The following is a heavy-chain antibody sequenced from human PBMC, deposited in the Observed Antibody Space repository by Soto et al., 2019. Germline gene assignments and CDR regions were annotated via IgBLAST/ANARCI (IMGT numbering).Heavy chain of an antibody. CDR1: GYTFTGYY. V-gene: IGHV1-2*04. CDR2: INPNSGGT. J-gene: IGHJ4*02. Sequence: QVQLVQSGAEVKKPGASMKVSCKASGYTFTGYYMHWVRQAPGQGLEWMGWINPNSGGTNYAQKFQGWVTMTRDTSISTAYMELSRLRSDDTAVYYCARSSGYSGSTCDYWGQGTLVTVSS. CDR3: ARSSGYSGSTCDY. D-gene: IGHD5-12*01.